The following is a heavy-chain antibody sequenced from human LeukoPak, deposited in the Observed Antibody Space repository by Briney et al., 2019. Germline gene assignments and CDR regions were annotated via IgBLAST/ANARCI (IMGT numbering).Heavy chain of an antibody. J-gene: IGHJ4*02. D-gene: IGHD3-22*01. CDR2: INWNGGST. Sequence: PGGSLRLSCAASGFTLSTYWMSWVRQAPGKGLEWVSGINWNGGSTGYADSVKGRFTISRDNAKNSLYPQMNSLRAEDTALYYCARSSGYYNVEPVYFDYWGQGTLVTVSS. V-gene: IGHV3-20*04. CDR3: ARSSGYYNVEPVYFDY. CDR1: GFTLSTYW.